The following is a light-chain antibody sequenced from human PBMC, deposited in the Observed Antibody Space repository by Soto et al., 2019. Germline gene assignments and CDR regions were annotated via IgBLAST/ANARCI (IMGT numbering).Light chain of an antibody. V-gene: IGKV3-20*01. Sequence: EIVLTQSPGTLSLSPGERATLSCRTSQSVSSNYLAWYQQKPGQAPRLLIYGASSRATGIPARFSGSGSGTEFTLTISSLQSEDFAVYYCQQYGSSPTFGQGTKVDIK. CDR1: QSVSSNY. CDR3: QQYGSSPT. J-gene: IGKJ1*01. CDR2: GAS.